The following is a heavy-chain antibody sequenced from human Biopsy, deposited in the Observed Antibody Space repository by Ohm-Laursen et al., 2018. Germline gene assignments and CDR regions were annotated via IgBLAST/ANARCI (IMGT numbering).Heavy chain of an antibody. Sequence: GSLRLSCTASGFTVSSNYMAWVRQAPGKGLEWVSVFYSGSGAFYADSVRGRFAISRDDSKNTLDLQMNSLRAEDTAVYYCVRGVDYYDPYHYYALDVWGQGTTVTVSS. CDR2: FYSGSGA. D-gene: IGHD3-22*01. J-gene: IGHJ6*02. V-gene: IGHV3-66*01. CDR1: GFTVSSNY. CDR3: VRGVDYYDPYHYYALDV.